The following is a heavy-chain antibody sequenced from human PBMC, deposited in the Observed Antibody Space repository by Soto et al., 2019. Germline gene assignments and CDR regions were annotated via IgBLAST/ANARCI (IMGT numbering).Heavy chain of an antibody. J-gene: IGHJ6*02. CDR2: IWYDGSNK. D-gene: IGHD5-18*01. CDR3: ARDLIVDTAMDPSYYYYYGMDV. CDR1: GFTFSSYG. V-gene: IGHV3-33*01. Sequence: QVQLVESGGGVVQPGRSLRLSCAASGFTFSSYGMHWVRQAPGKGLEWVAVIWYDGSNKYYADSVKGRFTISRDNSKNTLYLQMNSLRAADTAVYYCARDLIVDTAMDPSYYYYYGMDVWGQGTTVTVSS.